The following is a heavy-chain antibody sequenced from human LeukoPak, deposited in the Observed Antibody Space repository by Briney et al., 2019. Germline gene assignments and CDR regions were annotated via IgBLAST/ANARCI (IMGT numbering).Heavy chain of an antibody. CDR2: ISSSGSSI. Sequence: GGSLRLSCAASGFTFNNYELNWVRQAPGKGLEWVSNISSSGSSIYYADSVKGRFIISRDNAKNSLYLQMNSLRAEDTAVYYCARETYSYDSSGNSPFDYWCQGTLVTVSS. D-gene: IGHD3-22*01. V-gene: IGHV3-48*03. CDR1: GFTFNNYE. J-gene: IGHJ4*02. CDR3: ARETYSYDSSGNSPFDY.